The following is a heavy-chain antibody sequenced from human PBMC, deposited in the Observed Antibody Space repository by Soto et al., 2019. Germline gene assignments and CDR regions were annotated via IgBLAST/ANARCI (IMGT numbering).Heavy chain of an antibody. CDR1: GDSIISSDFY. J-gene: IGHJ5*02. CDR2: IFYLGSS. V-gene: IGHV4-39*01. CDR3: ARHSLALRKNNWFDP. D-gene: IGHD3-3*02. Sequence: KPSETLSLTCTVSGDSIISSDFYWGWVRQPSGKGLEWIGSIFYLGSSYYNPSLKSRVTMSVDTPKNQFSLRLRSVTAADTALYFCARHSLALRKNNWFDPWGQGIMVTVSS.